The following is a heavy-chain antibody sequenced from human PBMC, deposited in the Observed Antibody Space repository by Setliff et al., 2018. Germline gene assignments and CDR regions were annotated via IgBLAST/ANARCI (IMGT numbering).Heavy chain of an antibody. Sequence: ASVKVSCKTSGFRFTSFGFSWVRQAPGQGLEWMGWISPYSGETNYAQKFQDRRTVTADTSSKTTYMGLRSLTSDDTAVYFCTRSRGPRVVLAADFDFWGQGTLVTVSS. CDR1: GFRFTSFG. CDR3: TRSRGPRVVLAADFDF. V-gene: IGHV1-18*01. CDR2: ISPYSGET. J-gene: IGHJ4*02. D-gene: IGHD3-16*01.